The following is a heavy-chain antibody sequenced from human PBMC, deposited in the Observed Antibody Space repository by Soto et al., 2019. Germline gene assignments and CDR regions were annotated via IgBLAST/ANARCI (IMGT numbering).Heavy chain of an antibody. Sequence: QVQLVQSGGDLVKPGESLRLSCATSGLTFSDYYMSWIRQAPGKGLESLSYISGSSSDIKYADSVKGRFTISRDNAKKPVCLQLNSLRAEGTAVYYCATGPRRLSDWGQGTPVIVSP. D-gene: IGHD3-3*01. CDR3: ATGPRRLSD. J-gene: IGHJ4*02. V-gene: IGHV3-11*05. CDR2: ISGSSSDI. CDR1: GLTFSDYY.